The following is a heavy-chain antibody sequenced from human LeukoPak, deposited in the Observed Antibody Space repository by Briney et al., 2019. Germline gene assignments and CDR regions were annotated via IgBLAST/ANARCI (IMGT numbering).Heavy chain of an antibody. V-gene: IGHV3-23*01. Sequence: GGSLRLSCAASGFTFSSFAVTWVRQAPGKGLEWVSSIMGTGVSTFYADSVKGRFTISRDNSKNTLYLQMNSLRAEDTAVYYCAKGKAYNNLDWFDPWGQGTLVTASS. CDR2: IMGTGVST. J-gene: IGHJ5*02. CDR1: GFTFSSFA. CDR3: AKGKAYNNLDWFDP. D-gene: IGHD4-11*01.